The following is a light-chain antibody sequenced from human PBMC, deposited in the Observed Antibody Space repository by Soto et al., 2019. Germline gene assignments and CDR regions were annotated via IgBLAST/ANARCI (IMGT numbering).Light chain of an antibody. V-gene: IGKV1-5*01. CDR2: DAS. CDR1: QTADKW. Sequence: DIQVTQSPSTLSASVGDRVIIACRVSQTADKWVAWYQQKPGKAPNLLIYDASRLESGVPSRFSGSGSGTLFTLTISNLQPDDFATYYCQQYNDYPYTFGQGTKVEI. CDR3: QQYNDYPYT. J-gene: IGKJ2*01.